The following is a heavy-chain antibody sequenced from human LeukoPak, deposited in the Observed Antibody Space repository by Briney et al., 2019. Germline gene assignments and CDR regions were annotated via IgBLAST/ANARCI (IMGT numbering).Heavy chain of an antibody. J-gene: IGHJ4*02. CDR1: GFTFGDYA. D-gene: IGHD3-10*01. CDR3: TRGGPGDY. V-gene: IGHV3-49*04. Sequence: GGSLRLSCTASGFTFGDYAMSWARQATGKGLEWIGFIRSKAYGGTTEYAASVKGRFTISRDDYKSIAYLQMNSLKTEDTAVYYCTRGGPGDYWGQGTLVTVSS. CDR2: IRSKAYGGTT.